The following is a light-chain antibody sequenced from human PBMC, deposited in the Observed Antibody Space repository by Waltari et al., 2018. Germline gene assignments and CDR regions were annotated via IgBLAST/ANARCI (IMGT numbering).Light chain of an antibody. J-gene: IGKJ2*01. CDR2: WAS. V-gene: IGKV4-1*01. CDR1: QNLFYGPNNKNC. Sequence: DVPMTQSSDLLAVPPAERSTSNRKSDQNLFYGPNNKNCLGWYQQKPRQPPKLLIYWASTRESGVPDRFSGSGSGTDFALTISSLQAEDVAVYYCQQYYSTPPTFGQGTKLEIK. CDR3: QQYYSTPPT.